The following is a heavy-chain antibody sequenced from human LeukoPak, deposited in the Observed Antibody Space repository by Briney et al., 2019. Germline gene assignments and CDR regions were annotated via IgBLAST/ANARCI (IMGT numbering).Heavy chain of an antibody. D-gene: IGHD6-19*01. J-gene: IGHJ3*02. CDR1: GFIFSSYT. CDR2: ISYDGSNK. Sequence: GGSLRLSCAASGFIFSSYTMHWVRQAPGKGLEWVAVISYDGSNKYYVDSVKGRFTISRDNSKNTLYLQMNSLRAEDTAVYYCAKDEGQWLVQDAFDIWGQGTMVTVSS. V-gene: IGHV3-30*18. CDR3: AKDEGQWLVQDAFDI.